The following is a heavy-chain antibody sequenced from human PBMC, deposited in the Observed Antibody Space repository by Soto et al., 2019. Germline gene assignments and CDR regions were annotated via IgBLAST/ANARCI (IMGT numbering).Heavy chain of an antibody. CDR1: GGSISSSSYY. D-gene: IGHD3-10*01. CDR2: IYYSGST. J-gene: IGHJ5*02. V-gene: IGHV4-39*01. Sequence: SETLSLTCTVSGGSISSSSYYWGWIRQPPGKGLEWIGSIYYSGSTYYNPSLKSRVTISVDTSKNQFSLKLSSVTAADTAVYYCARVSVDGSGSYLSDWFDPWGQGTLVTVSS. CDR3: ARVSVDGSGSYLSDWFDP.